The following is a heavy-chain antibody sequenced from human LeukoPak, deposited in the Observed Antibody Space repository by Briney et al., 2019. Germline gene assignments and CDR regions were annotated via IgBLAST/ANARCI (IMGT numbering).Heavy chain of an antibody. CDR1: GFTFSSYG. V-gene: IGHV3-30*02. Sequence: SGGSLRLSCAASGFTFSSYGMHWVRQAPGKGLEWVAFIRYDGSNKYYADSVKGRFTISRDNSKNTLYLQMNSLRIEDAGVYYCARPSDHYYYYFYMDVWGQGTTVTVSS. CDR2: IRYDGSNK. CDR3: ARPSDHYYYYFYMDV. J-gene: IGHJ6*03.